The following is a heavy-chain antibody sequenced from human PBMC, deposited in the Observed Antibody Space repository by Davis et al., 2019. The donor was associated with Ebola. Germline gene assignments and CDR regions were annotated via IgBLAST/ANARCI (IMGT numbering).Heavy chain of an antibody. Sequence: GESLKISCAASGFTFSSYWMHWVRQAPGKGLVWVSRINSDGSSTSYADSVKGRFTISRDNAKNSLYLQMNSLRVEDTAVYYCARDSVLRVAATPSDYWGQGTLVTVSS. D-gene: IGHD6-19*01. CDR3: ARDSVLRVAATPSDY. J-gene: IGHJ4*02. CDR2: INSDGSST. CDR1: GFTFSSYW. V-gene: IGHV3-74*01.